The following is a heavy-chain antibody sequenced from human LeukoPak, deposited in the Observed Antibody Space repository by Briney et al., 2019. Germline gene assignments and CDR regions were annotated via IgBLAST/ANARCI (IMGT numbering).Heavy chain of an antibody. CDR2: ISAYNGNT. D-gene: IGHD5-24*01. J-gene: IGHJ3*02. CDR1: GYTFTSYG. CDR3: ARGLQETLAWLKAFSAFDI. V-gene: IGHV1-18*01. Sequence: GASVKVSCKASGYTFTSYGISWVRQAPGQGLEWMGWISAYNGNTNYAQKLQGRVTMTTDTSTSTASMELRSLRSDDTAVYYCARGLQETLAWLKAFSAFDIWGQGTMVTVSS.